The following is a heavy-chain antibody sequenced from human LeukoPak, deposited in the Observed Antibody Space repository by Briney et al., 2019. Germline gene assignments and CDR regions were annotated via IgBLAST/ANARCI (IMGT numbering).Heavy chain of an antibody. V-gene: IGHV3-21*04. D-gene: IGHD2-8*01. Sequence: GGSLRLSCAASGFTFSSYSMNWVRQAPGKGLEWVSSISSESTYIFYADSVKGRFTISKDNSKNTVYLQMSTLRAEDTAVYYCARDQSAMGWFDPWGQGTLVTVSS. CDR1: GFTFSSYS. CDR2: ISSESTYI. CDR3: ARDQSAMGWFDP. J-gene: IGHJ5*02.